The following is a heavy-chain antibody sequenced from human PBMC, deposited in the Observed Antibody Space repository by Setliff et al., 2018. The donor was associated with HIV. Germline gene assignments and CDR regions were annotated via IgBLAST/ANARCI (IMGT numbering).Heavy chain of an antibody. J-gene: IGHJ4*02. D-gene: IGHD3-22*01. CDR1: GFTFSTYG. Sequence: SLRLSCAASGFTFSTYGMHWVRQAPGMGLVWVSCLNSDGSSTTYADSVKGRFTISRDNAKNTVYLQMNSLRVEDTAVYYCAKGSYSSGRYDNYLDYWGQGALVTVSS. CDR2: LNSDGSST. CDR3: AKGSYSSGRYDNYLDY. V-gene: IGHV3-74*03.